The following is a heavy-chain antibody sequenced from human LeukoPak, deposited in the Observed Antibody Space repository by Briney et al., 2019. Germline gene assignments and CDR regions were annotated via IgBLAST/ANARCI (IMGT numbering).Heavy chain of an antibody. V-gene: IGHV4-59*11. D-gene: IGHD4-17*01. J-gene: IGHJ3*02. CDR2: ISYIGST. Sequence: SETLSLTCTVSGGSFSSHYWSWIREPPGKGLEWIGYISYIGSTNYNPSLKSRVTISVDTSKNQFSLKLSSVTAADTAVYYCARDPTTVTKGLDIWGQGTMVTVSS. CDR3: ARDPTTVTKGLDI. CDR1: GGSFSSHY.